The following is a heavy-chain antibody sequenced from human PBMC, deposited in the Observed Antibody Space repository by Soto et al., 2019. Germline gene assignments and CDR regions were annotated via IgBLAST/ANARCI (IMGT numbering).Heavy chain of an antibody. J-gene: IGHJ6*02. CDR1: GFTFNSYG. V-gene: IGHV3-23*01. D-gene: IGHD3-22*01. CDR3: ARRYYYDGSGPYAMDV. CDR2: ISASGGSR. Sequence: VQLLESGGGLVQPGGSLRLSCAVSGFTFNSYGMSWVRQAPGKGLEWVSAISASGGSRYYADSVKGRFTISRDNSKNTLFLQMNSLSAEHTAVYYCARRYYYDGSGPYAMDVWGQGTTVTVSS.